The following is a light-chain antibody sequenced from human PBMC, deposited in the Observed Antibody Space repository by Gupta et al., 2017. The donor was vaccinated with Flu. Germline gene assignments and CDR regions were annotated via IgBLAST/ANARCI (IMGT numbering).Light chain of an antibody. CDR2: GAS. CDR1: QSLNVN. Sequence: EIARTQSPATLSVSPVEIATLSCRTSQSLNVNLAWYQHKPGQAPRLLIYGASTRATGIPARFSGSGSGTAFTLTIHNLQSEDFAVYYCQQYSDWPIFGPGTKVDI. V-gene: IGKV3-15*01. CDR3: QQYSDWPI. J-gene: IGKJ3*01.